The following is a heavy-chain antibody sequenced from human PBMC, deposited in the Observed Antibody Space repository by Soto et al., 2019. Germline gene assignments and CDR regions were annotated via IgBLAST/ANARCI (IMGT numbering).Heavy chain of an antibody. CDR3: ATERSTYSSSSVDY. D-gene: IGHD6-6*01. V-gene: IGHV3-23*01. CDR2: IGGSGDRR. Sequence: EVQLLESGGGLVQPGGSLGLSCAASGFTFSSYAMNWVRQAPGKGLEWVSGIGGSGDRRNYADTVKGRFTISRDNSKNTLYLQMSSLRAEDTAGYYCATERSTYSSSSVDYWCKGSLVTVSS. CDR1: GFTFSSYA. J-gene: IGHJ4*02.